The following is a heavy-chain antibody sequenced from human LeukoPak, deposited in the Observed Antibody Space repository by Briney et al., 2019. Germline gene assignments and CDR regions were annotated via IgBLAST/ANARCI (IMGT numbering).Heavy chain of an antibody. J-gene: IGHJ4*02. Sequence: ASVKVSCKASGYTFTSYYMNWVRQAPGQGLEWMGMINPSGGSTSYAQKFQGRVTVTRDTSTSTVYMELSSLRSGDTAVYYCARGSINYNSGGYYDNPPLDYWGQGTLVTVSS. CDR1: GYTFTSYY. CDR2: INPSGGST. V-gene: IGHV1-46*01. CDR3: ARGSINYNSGGYYDNPPLDY. D-gene: IGHD3-22*01.